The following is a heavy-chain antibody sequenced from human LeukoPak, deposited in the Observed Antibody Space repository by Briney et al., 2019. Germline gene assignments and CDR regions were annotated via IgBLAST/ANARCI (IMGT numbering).Heavy chain of an antibody. J-gene: IGHJ6*03. CDR3: ARTYDPYYYYYMDV. D-gene: IGHD3-3*01. CDR2: IYYSGST. CDR1: GGSISSGDYY. Sequence: SQTLSLTCTVSGGSISSGDYYWSWIRQPPGKGLEWIGYIYYSGSTNYNPSLKSRVTISVDTSKNQFSLKLSSVTAADTAVYYCARTYDPYYYYYMDVWGKGTTVTVSS. V-gene: IGHV4-61*08.